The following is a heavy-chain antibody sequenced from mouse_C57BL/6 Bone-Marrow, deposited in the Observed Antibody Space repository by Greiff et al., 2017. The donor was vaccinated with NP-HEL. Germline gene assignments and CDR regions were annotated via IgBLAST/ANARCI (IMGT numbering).Heavy chain of an antibody. V-gene: IGHV1-82*01. D-gene: IGHD1-1*01. CDR1: GYAFSSSW. CDR2: IYPGDGDT. CDR3: ARSGYYGSSYTY. Sequence: QVQLQQSGPELVKPGASVKISCKASGYAFSSSWMNWVKQRPGKGLEWIGRIYPGDGDTNYNGKFKGKATLTADKSSSTAYMQLSSLTSEDSAVYFCARSGYYGSSYTYWGQGTTLTVSS. J-gene: IGHJ2*01.